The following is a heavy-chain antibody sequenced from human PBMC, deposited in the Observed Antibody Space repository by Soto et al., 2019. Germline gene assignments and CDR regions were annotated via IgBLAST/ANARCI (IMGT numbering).Heavy chain of an antibody. J-gene: IGHJ2*01. CDR2: INWNSRSI. V-gene: IGHV3-9*01. CDR3: AKDRRAMNWYFDL. CDR1: GFTFDDFD. Sequence: EVQLVESGGGLGQPGTSLRLSCAASGFTFDDFDMHWVRQAPGKGLEWVAGINWNSRSIDYADSVKGRFIISRDNAKKSIYLQLNNLRTEDTPFYYCAKDRRAMNWYFDLWARGTLVVVSS.